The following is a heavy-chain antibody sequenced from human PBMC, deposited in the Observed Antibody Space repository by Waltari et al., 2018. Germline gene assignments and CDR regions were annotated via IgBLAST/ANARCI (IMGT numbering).Heavy chain of an antibody. CDR3: ARSGYSGYDYPDY. CDR1: GFTFSSYS. V-gene: IGHV3-48*04. J-gene: IGHJ4*02. Sequence: EVQLVESGGGLVQPGGSLRLSCAASGFTFSSYSMNWVRQAPGKGLEWVSYISSSSSTIYYADSVKCRFTISRDNAKNSLYLQMNSLRAEDTAVYYCARSGYSGYDYPDYWGQGTLVTVSS. D-gene: IGHD5-12*01. CDR2: ISSSSSTI.